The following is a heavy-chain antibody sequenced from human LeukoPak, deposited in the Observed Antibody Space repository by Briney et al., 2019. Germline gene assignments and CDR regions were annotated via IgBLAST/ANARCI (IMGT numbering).Heavy chain of an antibody. CDR1: GGSVSSYF. D-gene: IGHD2-2*03. CDR2: MYYSGST. CDR3: ARLDNARGAFDY. Sequence: PSETLSLTCTVSGGSVSSYFCSWIRQPPGKGLEWIGYMYYSGSTNYNPSLKSRVTMSVGTSKNQFSLQLSSVTAADTAVYYCARLDNARGAFDYWGQGTLVTVSS. V-gene: IGHV4-59*02. J-gene: IGHJ4*02.